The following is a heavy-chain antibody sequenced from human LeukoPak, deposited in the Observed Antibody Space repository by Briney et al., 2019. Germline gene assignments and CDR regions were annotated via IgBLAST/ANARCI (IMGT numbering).Heavy chain of an antibody. CDR3: ATSSPIAVAGTDY. CDR1: GFTFSSYA. Sequence: PGGSLRLSCAASGFTFSSYAMSWVRQAPGKGLEWVSAISGSGGSTYYADSVKGRSTISRDNSKNTLYLQMNSLRAEDTAVYYCATSSPIAVAGTDYWGQGTLVTVSS. D-gene: IGHD6-19*01. J-gene: IGHJ4*02. V-gene: IGHV3-23*01. CDR2: ISGSGGST.